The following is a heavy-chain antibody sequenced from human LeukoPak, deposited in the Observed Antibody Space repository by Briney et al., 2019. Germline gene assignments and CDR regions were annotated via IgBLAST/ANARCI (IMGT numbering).Heavy chain of an antibody. CDR1: GGSISSGSYY. Sequence: PSQTLSLTCTVSGGSISSGSYYWSWIRQPAGKGLEWIGRIYTSGSTNYNPSLKSRVTISVDTSKNQFSLKLSSVTAADTAVYYCARPDYYGSGRLVFRNWGQGTLVTVSS. V-gene: IGHV4-61*02. J-gene: IGHJ4*02. CDR3: ARPDYYGSGRLVFRN. CDR2: IYTSGST. D-gene: IGHD3-10*01.